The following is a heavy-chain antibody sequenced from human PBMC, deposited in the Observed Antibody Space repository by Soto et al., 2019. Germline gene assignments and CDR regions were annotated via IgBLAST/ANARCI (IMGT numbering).Heavy chain of an antibody. CDR2: ISSSGSTI. D-gene: IGHD2-2*01. V-gene: IGHV3-11*01. Sequence: GGSLRLSCAASGFTFSDYYMSWIRQAPGKGLEWVSYISSSGSTIYYADSGKGRYTNSRDNAKNSLYLQINSLRAEDTAVYYCARHEHCSSTSCYPQYYYYYMDVWGKGTTVTVSS. CDR3: ARHEHCSSTSCYPQYYYYYMDV. CDR1: GFTFSDYY. J-gene: IGHJ6*03.